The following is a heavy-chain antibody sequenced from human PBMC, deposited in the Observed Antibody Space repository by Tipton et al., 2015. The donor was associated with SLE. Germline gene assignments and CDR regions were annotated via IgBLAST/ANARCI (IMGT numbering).Heavy chain of an antibody. CDR2: IYYSGST. V-gene: IGHV4-39*07. CDR1: GGSISSYY. D-gene: IGHD1-26*01. J-gene: IGHJ4*02. Sequence: TLSLTCTVSGGSISSYYWSWIRQPPGKGLEWIGSIYYSGSTYYNPSLKSRVTISVDTSKNQFSLKLSSVTAADTAVYYCARGATHYFDYWGQGTLVTVSS. CDR3: ARGATHYFDY.